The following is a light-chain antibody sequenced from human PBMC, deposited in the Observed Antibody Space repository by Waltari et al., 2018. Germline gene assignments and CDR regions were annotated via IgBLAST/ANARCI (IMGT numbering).Light chain of an antibody. CDR2: RSN. Sequence: QSVLTQPPSASGTPGQRVTISCSGSSSHIGNNFVNWYQQLPGMAPKLLIYRSNQRPSGVPDRCSGSKSGTTASLAISGLRSEDEADYYCAAWDDSLSLYVFGTGTKVTVL. CDR3: AAWDDSLSLYV. J-gene: IGLJ1*01. CDR1: SSHIGNNF. V-gene: IGLV1-47*01.